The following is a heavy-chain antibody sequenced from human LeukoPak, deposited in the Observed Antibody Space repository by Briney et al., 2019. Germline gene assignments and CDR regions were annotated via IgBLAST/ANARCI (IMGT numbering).Heavy chain of an antibody. CDR1: GGSISSSSYY. Sequence: SETLSLTCTVSGGSISSSSYYWGWIRQPPGKGLEWIGRIYYSGSTYYNPSLKSRVTISVDTSKNQFSLKLSSVTAADTAVYYCARIYYYGSGTPGFDYWGQGTLVTVSS. J-gene: IGHJ4*02. D-gene: IGHD3-10*01. CDR3: ARIYYYGSGTPGFDY. V-gene: IGHV4-39*07. CDR2: IYYSGST.